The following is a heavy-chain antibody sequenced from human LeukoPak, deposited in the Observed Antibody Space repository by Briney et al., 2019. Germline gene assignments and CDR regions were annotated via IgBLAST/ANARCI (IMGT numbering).Heavy chain of an antibody. CDR2: IHYTGGT. V-gene: IGHV4-59*12. J-gene: IGHJ4*02. CDR3: ARTGSSGSFSDF. D-gene: IGHD3-10*01. CDR1: TGSLSTYW. Sequence: PSETLSLTCSVSTGSLSTYWWSWVRQPPGKGLEWIGFIHYTGGTLYNPSLKSRVTLSVDVSKSQFSLSLTSATTADTAVYYCARTGSSGSFSDFWGQGTLVTVSS.